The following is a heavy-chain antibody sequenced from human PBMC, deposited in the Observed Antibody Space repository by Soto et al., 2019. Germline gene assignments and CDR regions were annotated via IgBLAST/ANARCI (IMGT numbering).Heavy chain of an antibody. Sequence: QVQLQESGPGLVKPSQTLSLTCTVSGGSISSGGYYWSWIRQHPGKGLEWIGYIYYSGSTYYNPSLKSRVTISVDTSKNQFSLKLSSVTAADMAVYYCARSIFGVVIRYFDYWGQGTLVTVSS. D-gene: IGHD3-3*02. CDR3: ARSIFGVVIRYFDY. CDR2: IYYSGST. V-gene: IGHV4-31*03. J-gene: IGHJ4*02. CDR1: GGSISSGGYY.